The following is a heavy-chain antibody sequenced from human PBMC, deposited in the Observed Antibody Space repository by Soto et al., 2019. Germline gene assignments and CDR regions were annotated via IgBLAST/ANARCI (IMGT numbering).Heavy chain of an antibody. D-gene: IGHD2-21*02. CDR1: GGSISSGGYY. Sequence: SETLSLTCTVSGGSISSGGYYWSWIRQHPGKGLEWIGYIYYSGSTYYNPSLKSRVTISVDTSKNQFSLKLSSVTAADTAVYYCARVDCGGDCYSDYWGQGTLVTAPQ. CDR3: ARVDCGGDCYSDY. V-gene: IGHV4-31*03. J-gene: IGHJ4*02. CDR2: IYYSGST.